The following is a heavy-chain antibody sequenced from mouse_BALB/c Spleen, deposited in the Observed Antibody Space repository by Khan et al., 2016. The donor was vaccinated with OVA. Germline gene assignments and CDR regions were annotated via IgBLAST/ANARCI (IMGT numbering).Heavy chain of an antibody. V-gene: IGHV3-2*02. Sequence: EVKLLESGPGLVKPSQSLSLTCTVTGYSITSGYAWNWIRQFPGNKLEWMGYISYSGGTSYNPSLKSRISITRDTSKNQFFLQLNSVTTEDTATYYCARGNYYGYYFDYWGQGTTLTASS. CDR2: ISYSGGT. CDR1: GYSITSGYA. CDR3: ARGNYYGYYFDY. J-gene: IGHJ2*01. D-gene: IGHD1-1*01.